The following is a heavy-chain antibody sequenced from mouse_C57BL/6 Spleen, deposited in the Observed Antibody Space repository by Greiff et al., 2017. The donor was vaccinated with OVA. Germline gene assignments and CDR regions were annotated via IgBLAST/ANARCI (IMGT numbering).Heavy chain of an antibody. V-gene: IGHV1-50*01. CDR3: AVYYDYDGYAMDY. J-gene: IGHJ4*01. CDR2: IDPSDSYT. CDR1: VYTFTSYW. Sequence: QVQLQQPGAELVKPGASVKLSCKASVYTFTSYWMQWVKQRPGQGLEWIGEIDPSDSYTNYNQKFKGKATLTVDTSSSTAYMQLSSLTSEDSAVYYCAVYYDYDGYAMDYWGQGTSVTVSS. D-gene: IGHD2-4*01.